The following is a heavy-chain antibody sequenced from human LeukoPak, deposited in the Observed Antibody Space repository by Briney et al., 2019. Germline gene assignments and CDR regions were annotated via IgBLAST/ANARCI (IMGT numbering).Heavy chain of an antibody. Sequence: SETLSLTCTVSGGSISGYYWSWIRQPPGKGLEWIGYISYSGSTNFNPSLKSRVTISLDTSKNQFSLNLNSVTAADTAVYYCARARYANAWYAFDIWGHGTMVTVSS. CDR2: ISYSGST. D-gene: IGHD2-2*01. J-gene: IGHJ3*02. CDR1: GGSISGYY. V-gene: IGHV4-59*01. CDR3: ARARYANAWYAFDI.